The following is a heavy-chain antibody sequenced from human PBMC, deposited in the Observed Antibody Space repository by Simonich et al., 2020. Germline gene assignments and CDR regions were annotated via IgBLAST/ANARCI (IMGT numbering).Heavy chain of an antibody. CDR2: TNPNSGGT. D-gene: IGHD6-19*01. CDR1: GYTFTGYY. Sequence: QVQLVQSGAEVKKPGASVKVSFKASGYTFTGYYMREGGQAPGQGLGGRGRTNPNSGGTNYAHKFQGRVTMTRDTAISTAYMELSRLRSDDTAVYYCARELKGVPVGWGSQIDIWGQGTMVTVSS. J-gene: IGHJ3*02. CDR3: ARELKGVPVGWGSQIDI. V-gene: IGHV1-2*06.